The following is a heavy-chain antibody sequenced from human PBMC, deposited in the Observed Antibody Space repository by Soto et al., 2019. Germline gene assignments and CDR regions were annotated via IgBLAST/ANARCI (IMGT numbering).Heavy chain of an antibody. V-gene: IGHV3-15*07. D-gene: IGHD3-9*01. CDR2: IKSKTDGGTT. Sequence: GGSLRLSCAASGFTFSNAWMNWVRQAPGKGLEWVGRIKSKTDGGTTDYAAPVKGRFTISRDDSKNTLYLQMNSLKTEDTAVYYCTTDVDYDILTGYYPNDYWGQGTLVTVSS. CDR1: GFTFSNAW. J-gene: IGHJ4*02. CDR3: TTDVDYDILTGYYPNDY.